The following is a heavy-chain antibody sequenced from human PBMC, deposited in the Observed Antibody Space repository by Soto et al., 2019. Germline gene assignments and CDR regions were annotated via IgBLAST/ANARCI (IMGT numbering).Heavy chain of an antibody. CDR2: ISGGGSNT. D-gene: IGHD4-4*01. Sequence: EVQLLESGGGLVQRGGSLRLSCAASGFPFSSYVMAWVRQAPGKGLEWVSGISGGGSNTFYADSVKGRFTISRDNSKNTILLQMNRLGAEDTAVYYCAKDSNKYSSSLRGRYFDYWGQGIGVTVSS. J-gene: IGHJ4*02. CDR3: AKDSNKYSSSLRGRYFDY. V-gene: IGHV3-23*01. CDR1: GFPFSSYV.